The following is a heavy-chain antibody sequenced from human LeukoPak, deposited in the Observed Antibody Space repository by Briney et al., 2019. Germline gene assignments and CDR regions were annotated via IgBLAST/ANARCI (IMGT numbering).Heavy chain of an antibody. J-gene: IGHJ4*02. CDR2: ISYDGSNK. D-gene: IGHD5-24*01. Sequence: GGSLRLSCAASGFTFSSYGMQWVRQAPGKGLEWVAVISYDGSNKYYADSVKGRFTISRGNSKNTLYLQMNSLRAEDTAVYYCARGKTPGLATILWDYWGQGTLVTVSS. CDR1: GFTFSSYG. CDR3: ARGKTPGLATILWDY. V-gene: IGHV3-30*06.